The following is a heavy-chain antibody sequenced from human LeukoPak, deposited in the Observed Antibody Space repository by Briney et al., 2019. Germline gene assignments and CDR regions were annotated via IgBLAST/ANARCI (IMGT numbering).Heavy chain of an antibody. CDR3: ARVFVGYCSSTSCYSLDP. V-gene: IGHV3-21*01. Sequence: PGGSLRLSCAASGFTFSSYNMNWVRQAPGKGLEWVSSISSTSSYIYYADSVRGRFTISRDNAKNSLYLQMSGLRAEDTAVYYCARVFVGYCSSTSCYSLDPWGQGTLVTVSS. CDR2: ISSTSSYI. CDR1: GFTFSSYN. J-gene: IGHJ5*02. D-gene: IGHD2-2*01.